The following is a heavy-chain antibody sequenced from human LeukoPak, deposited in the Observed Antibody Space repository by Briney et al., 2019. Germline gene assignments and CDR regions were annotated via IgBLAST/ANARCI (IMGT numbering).Heavy chain of an antibody. CDR2: ISYDGSNH. CDR1: GFTFSSSG. CDR3: AKWKYSNSGVDDY. V-gene: IGHV3-30*18. Sequence: GGAVRLSCAASGFTFSSSGRHWVGQAPGKGLEWVAVISYDGSNHYYADSVKGRFTISRANSKNMLYLQMNSLRAEDTAVYYCAKWKYSNSGVDDYWGQGTLVTVSS. D-gene: IGHD6-6*01. J-gene: IGHJ4*02.